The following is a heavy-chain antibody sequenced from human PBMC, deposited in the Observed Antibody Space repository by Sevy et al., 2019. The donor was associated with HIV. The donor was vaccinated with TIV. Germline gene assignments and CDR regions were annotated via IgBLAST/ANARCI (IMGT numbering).Heavy chain of an antibody. V-gene: IGHV1-69*13. Sequence: ASVKVSCKTSGGTFSSYAISWVRQAPGQGLEWMGGIIPIFGTANYAQKFQGRVTITADASTSTAYMDLSSLRSEDTAMYYCARGSGSKTWFDPWGQGTLVTVSS. D-gene: IGHD5-12*01. J-gene: IGHJ5*02. CDR1: GGTFSSYA. CDR2: IIPIFGTA. CDR3: ARGSGSKTWFDP.